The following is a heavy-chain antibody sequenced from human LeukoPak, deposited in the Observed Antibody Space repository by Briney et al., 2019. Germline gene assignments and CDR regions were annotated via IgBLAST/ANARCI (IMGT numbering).Heavy chain of an antibody. V-gene: IGHV3-23*01. CDR3: AKSRGITIFGVVITSFDY. D-gene: IGHD3-3*01. J-gene: IGHJ4*02. CDR1: GFTFSSYA. CDR2: ISDSGGST. Sequence: PGGSLRLSCAASGFTFSSYAMSWVRQAPGKGLEWVSAISDSGGSTYYADSVKGRFTISRDNSKNTLYLQMNSLRAEDTAVYYCAKSRGITIFGVVITSFDYWGQGTLVTVSS.